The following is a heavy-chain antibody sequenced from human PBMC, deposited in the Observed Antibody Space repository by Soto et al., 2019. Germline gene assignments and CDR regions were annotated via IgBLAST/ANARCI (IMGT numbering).Heavy chain of an antibody. V-gene: IGHV4-59*01. D-gene: IGHD6-6*01. J-gene: IGHJ4*02. CDR2: VYHSGST. CDR1: GGSMRNYY. Sequence: PSETLSLTCSVSGGSMRNYYWNWIRQTPGRGLEWIGYVYHSGSTNYNPSLKSRVSMSVDVSRNHFSLTLHSVTAADTAVYFCTSSYSTSSSPDYWGQGTLVTVSS. CDR3: TSSYSTSSSPDY.